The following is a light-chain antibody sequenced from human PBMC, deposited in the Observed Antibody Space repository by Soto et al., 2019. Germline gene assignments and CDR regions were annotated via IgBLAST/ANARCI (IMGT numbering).Light chain of an antibody. Sequence: QSALTQPASVSGSPGQSITISCTGTSSDVGSYNLVSWYQQHPGKAPKLMIYEGSKRPSGVSNRFSGSKSGNTASLTISGFQAEEEADYYCCSYAVIAHDAFGTGTKVTVL. CDR1: SSDVGSYNL. V-gene: IGLV2-23*01. J-gene: IGLJ1*01. CDR3: CSYAVIAHDA. CDR2: EGS.